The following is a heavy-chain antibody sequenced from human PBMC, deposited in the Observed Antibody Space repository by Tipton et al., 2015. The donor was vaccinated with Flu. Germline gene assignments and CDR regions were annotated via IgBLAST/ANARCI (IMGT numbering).Heavy chain of an antibody. CDR1: GYTFTGYY. CDR2: INPNSGGT. J-gene: IGHJ3*02. D-gene: IGHD2-21*02. Sequence: QLVQSGAEVKKPGASVKVSCKASGYTFTGYYMHWVRQAPGQGLEWMGWINPNSGGTDYAQKLQGRVTMTRDTSISTAYMELSRLGSDDTAVYYCARVLAAGGGDCCFDAFDIWGQGTMVTVSS. V-gene: IGHV1-2*02. CDR3: ARVLAAGGGDCCFDAFDI.